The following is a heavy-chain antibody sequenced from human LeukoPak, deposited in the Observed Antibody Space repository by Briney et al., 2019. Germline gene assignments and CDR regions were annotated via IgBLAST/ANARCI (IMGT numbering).Heavy chain of an antibody. CDR2: INHSGST. J-gene: IGHJ4*02. CDR1: GGSFSGYY. Sequence: SETLSLTCAVYGGSFSGYYWSWIRQPPGKGLEWIGEINHSGSTNYNPSLKSRVTISVDTSKNQFSLKLSSVTAADTAVYYCARRSYYYDSSGYYELWGQGTLVTVSS. CDR3: ARRSYYYDSSGYYEL. D-gene: IGHD3-22*01. V-gene: IGHV4-34*01.